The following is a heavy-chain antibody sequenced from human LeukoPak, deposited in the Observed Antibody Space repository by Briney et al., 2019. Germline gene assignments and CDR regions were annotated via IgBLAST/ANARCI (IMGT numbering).Heavy chain of an antibody. Sequence: SVKVSCKASGGTFSSYAISWVRQAPGQGLEWMGRIITILGIANYAQKFQGRVTITADKYTSTAYMELSSLRSEDTAVYYCARIAVRPYGVDYWGQGTLVTVSS. D-gene: IGHD4-17*01. CDR1: GGTFSSYA. V-gene: IGHV1-69*04. CDR2: IITILGIA. J-gene: IGHJ4*02. CDR3: ARIAVRPYGVDY.